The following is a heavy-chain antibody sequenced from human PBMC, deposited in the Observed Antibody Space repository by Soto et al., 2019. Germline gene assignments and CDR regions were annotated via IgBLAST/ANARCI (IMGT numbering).Heavy chain of an antibody. CDR1: GGSFSGNY. D-gene: IGHD4-17*01. J-gene: IGHJ5*02. CDR2: IDPSGRT. CDR3: ARGRDGGGAT. Sequence: QVQLKQWGAGLLKPSETLSLTCGVYGGSFSGNYWSWIRQPPGEGLEWIGDIDPSGRTNYSPSLKSRATISADTSNSNFSLKLSSVIAADTAVYYCARGRDGGGATWCQGTLVTVSS. V-gene: IGHV4-34*02.